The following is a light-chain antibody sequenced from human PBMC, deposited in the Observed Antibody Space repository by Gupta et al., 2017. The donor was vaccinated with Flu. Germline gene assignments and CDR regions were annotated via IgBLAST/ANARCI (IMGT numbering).Light chain of an antibody. CDR3: AAWDDSLSGLWV. CDR1: SPNIGSNY. J-gene: IGLJ3*02. V-gene: IGLV1-47*01. Sequence: QSVLTQPPSASGTPGQRVTISCSGSSPNIGSNYVYWYQQLPGTAPKLLIYRNNQRPSGVPDRFSGSKSGTSASLAISGLRSEDEADYYCAAWDDSLSGLWVFGGGSQLTDL. CDR2: RNN.